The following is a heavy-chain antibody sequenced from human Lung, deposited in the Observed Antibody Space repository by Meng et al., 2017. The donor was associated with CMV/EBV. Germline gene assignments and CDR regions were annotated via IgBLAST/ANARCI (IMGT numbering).Heavy chain of an antibody. Sequence: GESXKISCAASGFTFDDYTMHWVRQAPGKGLEWVSLISWDGGSTYYADSVKGRFTISRDNSKNSLYLQMNSLRTEDTALYYCAKDRYSGSYLSPGYFDYWGQGXLVTVSS. J-gene: IGHJ4*02. CDR3: AKDRYSGSYLSPGYFDY. V-gene: IGHV3-43*01. D-gene: IGHD1-26*01. CDR1: GFTFDDYT. CDR2: ISWDGGST.